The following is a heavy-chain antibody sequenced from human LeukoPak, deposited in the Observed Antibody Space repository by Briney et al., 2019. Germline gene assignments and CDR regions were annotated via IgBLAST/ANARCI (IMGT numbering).Heavy chain of an antibody. CDR3: ARHGLYSSGWPRTHDY. D-gene: IGHD6-19*01. V-gene: IGHV5-51*01. J-gene: IGHJ4*02. CDR2: IYPGDSDT. Sequence: GESLKISCKGSGYSFTSYWIGWVRQMPGKGLEWMGIIYPGDSDTRYSPSFQGQVTMSADKSISTAYLQWSSLKASDTAMYYCARHGLYSSGWPRTHDYWGQGTLVTVSS. CDR1: GYSFTSYW.